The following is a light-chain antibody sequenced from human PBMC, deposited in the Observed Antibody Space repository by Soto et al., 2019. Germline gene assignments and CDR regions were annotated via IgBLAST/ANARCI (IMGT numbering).Light chain of an antibody. V-gene: IGLV2-8*01. CDR3: KSYAGSNIYV. Sequence: QSALTQPPSASGSPGQSVTISCTGTKNDIGVYDFVSWYQHHPGKAPRLIIYEVVQRPSGVPDRFSGSKSGNTASLTVSGLQAADEADYFCKSYAGSNIYVFGSGTQLTVL. CDR1: KNDIGVYDF. CDR2: EVV. J-gene: IGLJ7*01.